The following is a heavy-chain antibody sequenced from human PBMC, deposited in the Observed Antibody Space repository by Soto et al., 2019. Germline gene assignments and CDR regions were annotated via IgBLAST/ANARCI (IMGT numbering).Heavy chain of an antibody. V-gene: IGHV4-4*02. CDR2: IYHSGST. J-gene: IGHJ6*02. CDR1: GGSISSSNW. Sequence: QVQLQESGPGLVKPSGALSLTCAVSGGSISSSNWWTWVRQLPGKGLEWIGEIYHSGSTNYNPSLKSRVTISVDKSKNQFSLNLSSVTAADTAVYYCASSSYHYYGMDVWGQGTTVTVSS. CDR3: ASSSYHYYGMDV.